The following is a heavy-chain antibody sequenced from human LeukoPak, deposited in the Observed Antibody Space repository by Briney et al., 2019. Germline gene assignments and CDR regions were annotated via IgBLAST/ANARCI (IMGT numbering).Heavy chain of an antibody. D-gene: IGHD3-22*01. CDR3: AREGRYYDSSGSNYYYYYGMDV. Sequence: GGSLRLSCAASGFTVSSNYMSWVRQAPGKGLGWVSVIYSGGSTYYADSVKGRFTISRDNSKNTLYLQMNSLRAEDTAVYYCAREGRYYDSSGSNYYYYYGMDVWGQGTTVTVSS. V-gene: IGHV3-66*01. CDR2: IYSGGST. J-gene: IGHJ6*02. CDR1: GFTVSSNY.